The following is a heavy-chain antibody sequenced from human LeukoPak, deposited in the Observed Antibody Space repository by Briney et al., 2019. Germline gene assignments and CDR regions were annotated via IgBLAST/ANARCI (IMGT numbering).Heavy chain of an antibody. CDR3: VREGPQAMPTGMDV. J-gene: IGHJ6*02. D-gene: IGHD2-2*01. CDR2: IFSNGGEK. V-gene: IGHV3-30-3*01. CDR1: GFTFSLYA. Sequence: GGSLRLSCAASGFTFSLYATHWVRQAPGKGLEWVAVIFSNGGEKYYGDSVKGRFTISRDTSKDTLYLQMNNLRAEDTALYYCVREGPQAMPTGMDVWGQGTTVTVSS.